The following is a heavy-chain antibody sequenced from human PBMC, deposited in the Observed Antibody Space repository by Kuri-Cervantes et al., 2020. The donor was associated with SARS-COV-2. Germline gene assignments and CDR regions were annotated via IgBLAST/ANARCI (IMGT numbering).Heavy chain of an antibody. CDR3: ANDIVVVSMDV. V-gene: IGHV3-30*02. CDR2: IRYDGSSK. Sequence: GGSLRLSCAASGFTFSSYGMHWVRQAPGKGLEWVAFIRYDGSSKFYADSVKGRFTISRDNSKNTLYLQMNSLRAEDTAVYYCANDIVVVSMDVWGKGTTVTVSS. J-gene: IGHJ6*04. CDR1: GFTFSSYG. D-gene: IGHD2-2*01.